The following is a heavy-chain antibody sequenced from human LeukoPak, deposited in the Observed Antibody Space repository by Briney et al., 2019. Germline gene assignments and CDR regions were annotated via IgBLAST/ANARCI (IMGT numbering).Heavy chain of an antibody. CDR3: AKWGDYDILTGYYDSDH. V-gene: IGHV3-23*01. CDR2: VSGRDDST. CDR1: GFTFSNYA. J-gene: IGHJ5*02. Sequence: GASLRLSCAASGFTFSNYAMSWVRQAPGKGLEWVSAVSGRDDSTYYADSVKGRFTISRDTSKNTLYLQMNSLRAEDTAVYYCAKWGDYDILTGYYDSDHWGQGTLVTVPS. D-gene: IGHD3-9*01.